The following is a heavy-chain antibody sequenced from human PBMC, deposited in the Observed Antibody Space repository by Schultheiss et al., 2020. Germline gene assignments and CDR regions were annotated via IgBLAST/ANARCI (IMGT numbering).Heavy chain of an antibody. CDR1: GFTFSSYG. V-gene: IGHV3-33*01. CDR2: IWYDGSNK. Sequence: GGSLRLSCAASGFTFSSYGMHWVRQAPGKGLEWVAVIWYDGSNKYYADSMKGRFTISRDNSKNTLYLQMNSLRAEDTAVYYCATRGEYCSSTSCYWSGYYYMDVWGKGTTVNVSS. D-gene: IGHD2-2*01. J-gene: IGHJ6*03. CDR3: ATRGEYCSSTSCYWSGYYYMDV.